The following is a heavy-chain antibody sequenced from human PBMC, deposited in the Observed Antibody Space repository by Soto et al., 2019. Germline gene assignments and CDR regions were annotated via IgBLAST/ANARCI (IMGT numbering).Heavy chain of an antibody. D-gene: IGHD2-15*01. J-gene: IGHJ4*02. CDR1: GFTFRSYG. V-gene: IGHV3-33*01. CDR2: IWYDGSNK. CDR3: ARVTTVVVPGLGGVGY. Sequence: QVQLVESGGGVVQPVSSLRLSCASSGFTFRSYGLHWGRQAPGKALEWVAVIWYDGSNKYYADSVKGRFTISRDNSKNTLYLQKNSLRAEDTAVYYCARVTTVVVPGLGGVGYWGPGARVTVSS.